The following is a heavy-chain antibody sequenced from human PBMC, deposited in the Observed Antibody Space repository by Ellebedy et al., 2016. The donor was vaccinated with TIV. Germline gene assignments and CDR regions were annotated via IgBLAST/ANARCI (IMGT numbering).Heavy chain of an antibody. CDR2: IYPGDSDT. V-gene: IGHV5-51*01. J-gene: IGHJ4*02. CDR3: ARQGTLPLDY. CDR1: GYSFTSYW. Sequence: KVSCKGSGYSFTSYWIGWVRQMLGKGLEWMGNIYPGDSDTRYSPSFQGQVTISADKSISTAYLQWSSLKASDTAMYYCARQGTLPLDYWGQGTLVTVSS. D-gene: IGHD2-21*01.